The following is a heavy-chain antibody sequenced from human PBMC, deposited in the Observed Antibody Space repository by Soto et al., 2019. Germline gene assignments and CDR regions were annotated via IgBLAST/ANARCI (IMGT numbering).Heavy chain of an antibody. CDR3: ARETGYSSGWRQDY. D-gene: IGHD6-19*01. CDR2: INSDGSSI. CDR1: GFTFSSYW. Sequence: EVQLVESGGGLVQPGGSLRLSCAASGFTFSSYWMHWVRQAPGKGLVWVSRINSDGSSISYADSVKGRFTISRDNDXNTLYLQMNSLRVEDTAVYYCARETGYSSGWRQDYWGQGTLVAVSS. V-gene: IGHV3-74*01. J-gene: IGHJ4*02.